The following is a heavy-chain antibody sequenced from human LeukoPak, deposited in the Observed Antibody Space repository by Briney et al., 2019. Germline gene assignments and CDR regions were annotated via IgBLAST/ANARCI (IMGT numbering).Heavy chain of an antibody. D-gene: IGHD1-26*01. CDR3: ARDVLVGASTTYFDY. CDR2: IYTSGRT. J-gene: IGHJ4*02. V-gene: IGHV4-4*07. CDR1: GAPITSYY. Sequence: SSETLSLTCTVSGAPITSYYWSWIRQPAGKGLEWIGRIYTSGRTDYNPSLKSRVTMSVDTSKNQFSLKLSSVTAADTAVYYCARDVLVGASTTYFDYWGQGTLVTVSS.